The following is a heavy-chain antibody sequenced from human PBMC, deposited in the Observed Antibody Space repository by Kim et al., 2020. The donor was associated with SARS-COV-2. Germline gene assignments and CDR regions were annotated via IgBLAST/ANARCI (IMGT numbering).Heavy chain of an antibody. V-gene: IGHV7-4-1*02. CDR2: INTNTGNP. Sequence: ASVKVSCKASGYTFTSYAMNWVRQAPGQGLEWMGWINTNTGNPTYAQGFTGRFVFSLDTSVSTAYLQISSLKAEDTAVYYCARDRDLDVDIVATGRAGGDYWGQGTLVTVSS. CDR1: GYTFTSYA. CDR3: ARDRDLDVDIVATGRAGGDY. J-gene: IGHJ4*02. D-gene: IGHD5-12*01.